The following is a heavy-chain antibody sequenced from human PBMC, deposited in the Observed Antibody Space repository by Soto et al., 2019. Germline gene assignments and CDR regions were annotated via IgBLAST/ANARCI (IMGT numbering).Heavy chain of an antibody. CDR1: GGSIRDYY. D-gene: IGHD3-22*01. CDR3: ARHGYGSNGYYLYYFDY. Sequence: SETLSLTCIVSGGSIRDYYWSWIRQPPGKGLEWIGYIYYSGSTNYNASLKSRVTISVDTSKNQFSLMLTSVTAADTAVYYCARHGYGSNGYYLYYFDYWGQGTLVTVS. CDR2: IYYSGST. V-gene: IGHV4-59*08. J-gene: IGHJ4*02.